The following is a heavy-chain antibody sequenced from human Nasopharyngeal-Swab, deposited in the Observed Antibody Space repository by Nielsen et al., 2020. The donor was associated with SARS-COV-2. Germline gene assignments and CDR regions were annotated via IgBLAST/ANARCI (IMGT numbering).Heavy chain of an antibody. D-gene: IGHD3-16*02. V-gene: IGHV4-59*13. CDR3: ARAYDYVWGSYRYKLDAFDI. J-gene: IGHJ3*02. CDR2: IYYSGST. Sequence: SETLSLTCTASGGSISSYYWSWIRQAPGTGLEWIGYIYYSGSTNYNPSLKSRVTISVDTSKNQFSLKLSSVTAADTAVYYCARAYDYVWGSYRYKLDAFDIWGQGTMVTVSS. CDR1: GGSISSYY.